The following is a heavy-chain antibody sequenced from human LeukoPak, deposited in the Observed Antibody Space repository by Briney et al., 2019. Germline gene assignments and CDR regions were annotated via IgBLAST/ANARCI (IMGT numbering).Heavy chain of an antibody. CDR1: GFTFSSYW. J-gene: IGHJ4*02. CDR2: INSDGSST. CDR3: ARDRGAYSGSYYVDY. V-gene: IGHV3-74*01. Sequence: PGGSLRLSCAASGFTFSSYWMHWVRQAPGKGLVWVSRINSDGSSTSYADSVKGRFTISRDNAKNTLYLQMNRLRAEDTAVYYCARDRGAYSGSYYVDYWGQETLVTVSS. D-gene: IGHD1-26*01.